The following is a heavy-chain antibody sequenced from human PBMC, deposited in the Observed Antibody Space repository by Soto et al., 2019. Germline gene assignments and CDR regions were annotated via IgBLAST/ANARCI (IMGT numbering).Heavy chain of an antibody. CDR1: GFTFSSYA. J-gene: IGHJ5*02. V-gene: IGHV3-23*01. CDR2: ISGSGGST. Sequence: GGSLRLSCAASGFTFSSYAMSWVRQAPGKGLEWVSAISGSGGSTYYADSVKGRFTISRDNSKNTLYLQMNSLRAEDTAVYYCAKSRGRVVVVVAAYFDPWGQGTLVTVYS. CDR3: AKSRGRVVVVVAAYFDP. D-gene: IGHD2-15*01.